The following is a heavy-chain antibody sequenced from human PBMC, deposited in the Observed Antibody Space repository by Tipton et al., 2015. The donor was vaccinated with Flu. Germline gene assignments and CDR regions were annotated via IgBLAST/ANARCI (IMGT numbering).Heavy chain of an antibody. J-gene: IGHJ4*02. CDR1: GFTFSSYA. D-gene: IGHD5-12*01. V-gene: IGHV3-30-3*01. CDR2: ISYDGDNK. Sequence: SLRLSCAASGFTFSSYAMHWVRQAPGKGLEWVALISYDGDNKHYVDSVKGRFTISRDNSKSTLYLQMNSLRAEDTAVYYCTRILAHSGNGYYDSWGQGTLVTVSS. CDR3: TRILAHSGNGYYDS.